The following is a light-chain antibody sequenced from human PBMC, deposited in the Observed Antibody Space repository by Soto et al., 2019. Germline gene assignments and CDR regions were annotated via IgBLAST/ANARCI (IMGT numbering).Light chain of an antibody. CDR1: QGIRND. J-gene: IGKJ4*01. V-gene: IGKV1-6*01. Sequence: AIQMTQSPSSLSASVGDRVTITCRASQGIRNDLGWYQQKPGKAPKLLIYAASSLQSGVPSRFSGSGSGKDFTLTISSLQPEDVAPYFCLQDYKYPLTFGGGTKVEIK. CDR3: LQDYKYPLT. CDR2: AAS.